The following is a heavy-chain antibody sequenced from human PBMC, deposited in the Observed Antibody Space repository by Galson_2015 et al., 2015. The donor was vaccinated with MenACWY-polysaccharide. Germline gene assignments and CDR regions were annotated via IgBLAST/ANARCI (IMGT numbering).Heavy chain of an antibody. Sequence: HWVRQAPGKGLEWVAVMSYDGSNKYYIDSVKGRFTISKDNSKNTLYLQMDSLRIEDTAVYYCAKGAADSDYWGQGTLVTVSS. CDR3: AKGAADSDY. J-gene: IGHJ4*02. D-gene: IGHD2-15*01. CDR2: MSYDGSNK. V-gene: IGHV3-30*18.